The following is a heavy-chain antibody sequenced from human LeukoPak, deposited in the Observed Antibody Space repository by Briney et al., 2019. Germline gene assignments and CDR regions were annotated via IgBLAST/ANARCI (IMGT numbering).Heavy chain of an antibody. CDR3: ARSAVGTSCCTAVDY. V-gene: IGHV3-23*01. CDR2: ISTSGDRT. Sequence: GGSLRLSCAASGFTFSTYAMTWVRQAPGRGLEWVSGISTSGDRTYYADSVKGRFTISRDNSKNTLYLQMNSLRAEDTAEYYCARSAVGTSCCTAVDYWGQGTLVTVSS. J-gene: IGHJ4*02. D-gene: IGHD1-26*01. CDR1: GFTFSTYA.